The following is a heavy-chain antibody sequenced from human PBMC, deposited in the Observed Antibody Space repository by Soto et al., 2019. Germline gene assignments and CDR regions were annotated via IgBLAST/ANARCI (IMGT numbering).Heavy chain of an antibody. V-gene: IGHV1-69*13. CDR3: ARDRAGYCSGGSCYFFPGDY. CDR1: GGSFSSYA. J-gene: IGHJ4*02. Sequence: SVKVSCKASGGSFSSYAISWVRQAPGQGLEWMGGIIPIFGTANYAQKFQGRVTITADESTSTAYMELSSLRSEDTAVYYCARDRAGYCSGGSCYFFPGDYWGQGTLVTVSS. CDR2: IIPIFGTA. D-gene: IGHD2-15*01.